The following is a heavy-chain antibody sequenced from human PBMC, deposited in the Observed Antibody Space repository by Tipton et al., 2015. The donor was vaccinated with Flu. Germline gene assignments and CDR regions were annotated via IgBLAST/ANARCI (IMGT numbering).Heavy chain of an antibody. D-gene: IGHD2-2*02. Sequence: SLRLSCTASGFTFGDYAMSWVRQAPGKGLEWVGFIRSKAYGGTTEYAASVKGRFTISRDDSKSIAYLQMNSLKTEDTAVYYCTRDQDVVVPAAIMSWSPTRTDYYYYGMDVWGQGTTVTVSS. J-gene: IGHJ6*02. CDR1: GFTFGDYA. CDR2: IRSKAYGGTT. V-gene: IGHV3-49*04. CDR3: TRDQDVVVPAAIMSWSPTRTDYYYYGMDV.